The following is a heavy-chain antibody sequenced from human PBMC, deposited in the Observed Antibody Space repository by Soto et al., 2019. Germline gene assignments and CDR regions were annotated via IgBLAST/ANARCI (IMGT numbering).Heavy chain of an antibody. Sequence: QVHLQQWGAGLLKPSETLSLTCGVYNGSFSDYFWNWIRQPPGKGREWIGEIKESGFATYNPSLTRRVTMSVDTADNQFSLKVTSVTAADTAVYYCARGKSSGPLYYFDTWGQGTLVTVSS. CDR1: NGSFSDYF. J-gene: IGHJ4*02. V-gene: IGHV4-34*01. CDR2: IKESGFA. D-gene: IGHD6-19*01. CDR3: ARGKSSGPLYYFDT.